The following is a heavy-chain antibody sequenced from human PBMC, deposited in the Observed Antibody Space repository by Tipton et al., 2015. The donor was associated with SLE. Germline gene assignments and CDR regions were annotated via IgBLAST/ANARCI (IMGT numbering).Heavy chain of an antibody. J-gene: IGHJ4*02. D-gene: IGHD6-19*01. V-gene: IGHV3-53*05. CDR2: IYSGGST. CDR3: ARDRGSGWFDFDY. Sequence: SLRLSCAASGFTVSSNYMSWVRQAPGKGLEWVSVIYSGGSTYYADSVKGRFTISRDNSKNTLYLQMNSLRAEDTAVYYCARDRGSGWFDFDYWGQGILVTVSS. CDR1: GFTVSSNY.